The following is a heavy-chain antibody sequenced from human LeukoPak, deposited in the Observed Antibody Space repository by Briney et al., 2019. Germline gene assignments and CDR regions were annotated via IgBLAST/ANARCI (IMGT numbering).Heavy chain of an antibody. D-gene: IGHD2-2*01. CDR3: TRAPHPRCSSSGCYLDY. V-gene: IGHV3-49*04. CDR2: IQAKAYGGAS. CDR1: GFTFGDYA. J-gene: IGHJ4*02. Sequence: GRSLRLSCSTSGFTFGDYAMSWVRQAPGKGLEWVGFIQAKAYGGASEYAATVNGRFSMSRDYSQSSANLQMNDLKTEDTAVYYCTRAPHPRCSSSGCYLDYWGQGTLVTVSS.